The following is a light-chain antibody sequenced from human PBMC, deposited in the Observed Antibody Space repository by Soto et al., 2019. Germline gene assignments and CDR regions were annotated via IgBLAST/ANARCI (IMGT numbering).Light chain of an antibody. CDR1: QSVSSN. Sequence: EVLMTQSPATLSVSPGERATLSCRASQSVSSNLAWYQQKPGQAPRLLIYDASNRATGIPARFSGSGSGTDFTLTISRLEPEDFAVYYCQQRSNWRTFGQGTKVDIK. J-gene: IGKJ1*01. CDR3: QQRSNWRT. CDR2: DAS. V-gene: IGKV3-11*01.